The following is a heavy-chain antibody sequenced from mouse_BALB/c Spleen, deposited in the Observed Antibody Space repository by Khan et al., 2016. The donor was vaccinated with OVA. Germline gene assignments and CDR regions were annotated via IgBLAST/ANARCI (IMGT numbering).Heavy chain of an antibody. J-gene: IGHJ3*01. V-gene: IGHV1S135*01. CDR1: GYSFTTYY. D-gene: IGHD2-2*01. Sequence: VQLKESGPELMKPGTSVKISCKASGYSFTTYYIHWVMQSHGTSLEWIGYIDPFSGGTTYNQKFKDKATLTVDKSSSTAYIHLNNLTSDDSAVYYCTRHGYVAWFTYWGQGTLVTVSA. CDR3: TRHGYVAWFTY. CDR2: IDPFSGGT.